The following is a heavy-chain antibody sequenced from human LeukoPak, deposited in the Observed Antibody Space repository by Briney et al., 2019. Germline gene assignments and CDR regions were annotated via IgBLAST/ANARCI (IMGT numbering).Heavy chain of an antibody. D-gene: IGHD2-15*01. CDR2: ISGSGDST. CDR3: AKDLGRAAPRNWFDP. J-gene: IGHJ5*02. CDR1: GFTFSTYA. Sequence: PGGSLGLSCAASGFTFSTYAMSWVRQAPGKGLEWVSAISGSGDSTYYADSVKGRFTISRDNSKNTLYIQMNSLRADDTAAYYCAKDLGRAAPRNWFDPWGQGTLVTVSS. V-gene: IGHV3-23*01.